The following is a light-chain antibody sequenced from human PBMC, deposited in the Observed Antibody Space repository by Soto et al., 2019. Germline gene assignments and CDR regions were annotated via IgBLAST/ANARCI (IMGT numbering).Light chain of an antibody. J-gene: IGKJ1*01. CDR2: AAS. V-gene: IGKV3-20*01. CDR1: QSVSSSY. CDR3: QQYGSSPRT. Sequence: EIVLTQSPGTLSLSPGERATLSCRASQSVSSSYLAWYQQKPGQAPRPLIYAASRRATGIPDRFSGSGSGTDFTLTISGLDPEDFAVYYCQQYGSSPRTFGQGTKVEIK.